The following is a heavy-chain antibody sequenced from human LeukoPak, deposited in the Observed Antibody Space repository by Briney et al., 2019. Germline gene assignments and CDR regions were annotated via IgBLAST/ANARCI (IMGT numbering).Heavy chain of an antibody. J-gene: IGHJ5*02. Sequence: GESLKTSFKGFGYSFTSHWITWVPQLPGKGLGGRGRFDPRDAYTHYHPSDSYTKYSPSLQGHVTISVDKSISTAYLQWSSLKASDTAMYYCARHDWGAVAYNWFDPWGQGTLVTVSS. CDR2: FDPRDAYTHYHPSDSYT. V-gene: IGHV5-10-1*01. CDR3: ARHDWGAVAYNWFDP. D-gene: IGHD6-19*01. CDR1: GYSFTSHW.